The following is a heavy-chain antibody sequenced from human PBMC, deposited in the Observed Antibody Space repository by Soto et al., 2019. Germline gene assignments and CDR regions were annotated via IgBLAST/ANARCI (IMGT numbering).Heavy chain of an antibody. J-gene: IGHJ6*02. V-gene: IGHV3-33*01. Sequence: QVQLVESGGGVVQPGKSLRLSCEVSGFPLSDYGMHWVRQAPGKGLEWVAGLWSDGANSFYAGSVMGRFTVSRDTSKNTLFLEVESLRGADTGVYYCARELEYHDYFGLDVWGQGTTVIVSS. CDR1: GFPLSDYG. D-gene: IGHD6-6*01. CDR3: ARELEYHDYFGLDV. CDR2: LWSDGANS.